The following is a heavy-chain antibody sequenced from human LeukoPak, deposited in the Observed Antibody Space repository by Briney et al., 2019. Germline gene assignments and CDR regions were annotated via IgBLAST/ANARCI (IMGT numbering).Heavy chain of an antibody. CDR1: GGSISSYC. J-gene: IGHJ6*03. V-gene: IGHV4-59*01. D-gene: IGHD6-6*01. CDR2: IYYSGST. CDR3: ARVRQLLGYYYYYMDV. Sequence: SETLSLTCTVSGGSISSYCRSWIRQPPGKGLEWIGYIYYSGSTNYNPSLKSRVTISVDTSKNQFSLKLSSVTAADTAVYYCARVRQLLGYYYYYMDVWGKGTTVTLSS.